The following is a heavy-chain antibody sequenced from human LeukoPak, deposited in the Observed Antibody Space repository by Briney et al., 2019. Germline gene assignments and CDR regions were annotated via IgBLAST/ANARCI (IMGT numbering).Heavy chain of an antibody. CDR2: IYYSGST. CDR3: AGTGDVLRY. D-gene: IGHD7-27*01. Sequence: SETLSLTCAVYGGSFSGYYWSWIRQPPGKGLEWIGYIYYSGSTNYNPSLKSRVTISVDTSKNQFSLKLSSVTAADTAVYYCAGTGDVLRYWGQGTLVTVSS. CDR1: GGSFSGYY. J-gene: IGHJ4*02. V-gene: IGHV4-59*01.